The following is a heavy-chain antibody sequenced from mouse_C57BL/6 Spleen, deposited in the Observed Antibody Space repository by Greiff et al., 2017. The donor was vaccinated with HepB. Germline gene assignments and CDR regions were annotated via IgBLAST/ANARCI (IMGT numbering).Heavy chain of an antibody. CDR2: IYPGDGDT. Sequence: VQLQQSGAELVKPGASVKISCKASGYAFSSYWMNWVKQRPGKGLEWIGQIYPGDGDTNYNGKVKGKATLTADKSSSTAYMQLSSLTSEDSAVYFCASAYYGNYVIVWGTGTTVTVSS. J-gene: IGHJ1*03. V-gene: IGHV1-80*01. D-gene: IGHD2-10*01. CDR3: ASAYYGNYVIV. CDR1: GYAFSSYW.